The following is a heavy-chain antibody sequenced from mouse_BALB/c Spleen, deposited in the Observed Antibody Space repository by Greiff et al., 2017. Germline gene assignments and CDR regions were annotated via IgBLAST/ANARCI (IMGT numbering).Heavy chain of an antibody. CDR3: ARRRALDGSSLYYAMDY. CDR2: ISCYNGAT. D-gene: IGHD1-1*01. CDR1: GYSFTGYY. Sequence: LVKTGASVKISCKASGYSFTGYYMHWVKQSHGKSLEWIGYISCYNGATSYNQKFKGKATFTVDTSSSTAYMQFNSLTSEDSAVYYCARRRALDGSSLYYAMDYWGQGTSVTVSS. V-gene: IGHV1S34*01. J-gene: IGHJ4*01.